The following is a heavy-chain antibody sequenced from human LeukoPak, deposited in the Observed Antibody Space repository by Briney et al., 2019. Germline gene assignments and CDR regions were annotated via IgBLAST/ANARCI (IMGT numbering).Heavy chain of an antibody. Sequence: GGSLRLSCAASGFTFSDYYMSCIRQAPGKGLEWVSYISSSNTYTNYAGSVKGRFTISRDDAKNSLYLQMNSLRAEDTAVYYCARSRSYYPADYWGQGTPVTVSS. V-gene: IGHV3-11*03. CDR2: ISSSNTYT. J-gene: IGHJ4*02. CDR1: GFTFSDYY. D-gene: IGHD1-26*01. CDR3: ARSRSYYPADY.